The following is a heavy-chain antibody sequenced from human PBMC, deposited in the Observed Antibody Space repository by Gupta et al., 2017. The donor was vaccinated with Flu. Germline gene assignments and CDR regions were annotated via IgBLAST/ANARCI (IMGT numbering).Heavy chain of an antibody. V-gene: IGHV3-66*02. D-gene: IGHD3-22*01. CDR2: IYTGGST. J-gene: IGHJ4*02. Sequence: EVQLVESGGGLVQSGGSLSLSCAASGFSVSTNYMSWVRQAPGKGLEWVSVIYTGGSTYYADSVKGRFTISRDNSKNMLYLQMTNLRAEDTAVYYCVRDSYYYDSSAPNWGQGTLVTVSS. CDR1: GFSVSTNY. CDR3: VRDSYYYDSSAPN.